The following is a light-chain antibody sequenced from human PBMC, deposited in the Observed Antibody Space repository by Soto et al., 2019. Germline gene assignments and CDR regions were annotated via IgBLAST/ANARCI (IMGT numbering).Light chain of an antibody. Sequence: QSARTQPPSASGAAGQRVTISCSGSSSNVGSNTVSWYQQFPGTAPKLLIHSNNKRPSGVPDRFSGSKSGTSASLAISGLQSEDEADYYCAAWDDSLNASVFGGGTKVTVL. V-gene: IGLV1-44*01. CDR2: SNN. CDR1: SSNVGSNT. CDR3: AAWDDSLNASV. J-gene: IGLJ1*01.